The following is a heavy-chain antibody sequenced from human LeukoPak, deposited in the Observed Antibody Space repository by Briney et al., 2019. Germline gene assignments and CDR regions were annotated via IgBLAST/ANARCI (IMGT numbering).Heavy chain of an antibody. J-gene: IGHJ6*03. CDR2: IKQDGSEK. V-gene: IGHV3-7*01. CDR1: GFSFSRYW. D-gene: IGHD4-23*01. CDR3: ARDGDTVLTRGYYYYMDV. Sequence: GGSLRLSCAASGFSFSRYWMSWVRQAPGKGLEWVANIKQDGSEKNYVESVKGRFTISRDNAKKSLYLQMNSLRAEDTAVYYCARDGDTVLTRGYYYYMDVWGKGTTVTVSS.